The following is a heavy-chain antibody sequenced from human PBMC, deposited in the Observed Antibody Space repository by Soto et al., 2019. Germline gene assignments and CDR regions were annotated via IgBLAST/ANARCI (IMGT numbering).Heavy chain of an antibody. D-gene: IGHD3-10*01. Sequence: QVQLQESGPGLVKPSGTLSLTCAVSGGSINSSNWWTWVRQPPGQGLEWIGEIYHSGRTNYNPSLKSRVTISIVTSKNQFYLKLASVTAAYTAVYYCAGYYGSGSYYLDWFDPGGQGTLVTVSS. J-gene: IGHJ5*02. CDR1: GGSINSSNW. CDR2: IYHSGRT. CDR3: AGYYGSGSYYLDWFDP. V-gene: IGHV4-4*02.